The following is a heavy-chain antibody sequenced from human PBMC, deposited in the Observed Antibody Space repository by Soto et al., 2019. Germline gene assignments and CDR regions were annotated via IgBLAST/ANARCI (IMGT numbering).Heavy chain of an antibody. CDR3: ARQGYGPLHGLVDV. CDR1: GGSIIDYY. J-gene: IGHJ6*02. D-gene: IGHD1-1*01. V-gene: IGHV4-59*08. Sequence: QVQLQESGPGLVKPSETLSLTCTVSGGSIIDYYCSWFRQPPGKGLEWIGYINHNGYSAYNLSLKRRVTMSVHTSKTQSSLTLDSVTATDTAVYYCARQGYGPLHGLVDVWGQGTTVIVS. CDR2: INHNGYS.